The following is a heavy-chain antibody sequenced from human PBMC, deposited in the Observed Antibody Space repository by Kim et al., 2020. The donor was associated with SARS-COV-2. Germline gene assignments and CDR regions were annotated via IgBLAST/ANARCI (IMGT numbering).Heavy chain of an antibody. J-gene: IGHJ4*02. Sequence: GGSLRLSCVVSGFTVSNTYMSWVRQAPGKGLEWVSIIYGGGSTYYADSGKGRFTISRDDSKNTVHCQMNSLRAEDTAVYFCAREPSTYFDYWGQGTLVTVS. CDR3: AREPSTYFDY. V-gene: IGHV3-66*01. CDR1: GFTVSNTY. CDR2: IYGGGST.